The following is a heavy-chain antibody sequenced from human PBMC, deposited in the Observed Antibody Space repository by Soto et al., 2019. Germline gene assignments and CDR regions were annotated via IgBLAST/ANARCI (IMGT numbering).Heavy chain of an antibody. D-gene: IGHD6-19*01. Sequence: SETLSLTCSGSGGSISGSYWSWIRQSPGKGLEWLGYVYYTGSTNYSPSLRSRASISVDTSKNEFSLRLSSVTAADTAVYFCARSVAVPGAHIDYWGQGTQVTVSS. CDR1: GGSISGSY. J-gene: IGHJ4*02. CDR3: ARSVAVPGAHIDY. V-gene: IGHV4-59*01. CDR2: VYYTGST.